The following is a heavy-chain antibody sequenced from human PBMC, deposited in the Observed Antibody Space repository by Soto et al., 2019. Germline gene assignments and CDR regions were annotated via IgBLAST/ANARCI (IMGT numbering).Heavy chain of an antibody. CDR3: ARYGGYCSSTSCQGYNWFDP. D-gene: IGHD2-2*01. Sequence: PSETLSLTCTVSGGSISSYYWSWIRQPPGKGLEWIGYIYYSGSTNYNPSLKSRVTISVDTSKNQFSLKLSSVTAADTAVYYCARYGGYCSSTSCQGYNWFDPWGQGTLVTVSS. CDR1: GGSISSYY. CDR2: IYYSGST. J-gene: IGHJ5*02. V-gene: IGHV4-59*01.